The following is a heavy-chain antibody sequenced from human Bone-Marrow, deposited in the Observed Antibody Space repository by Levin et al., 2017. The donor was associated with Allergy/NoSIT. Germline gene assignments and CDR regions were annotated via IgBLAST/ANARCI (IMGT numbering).Heavy chain of an antibody. J-gene: IGHJ4*02. CDR2: ISDSGGTI. V-gene: IGHV3-11*01. D-gene: IGHD5-24*01. Sequence: GGSRLSCAASAFTFSDYFMSWIRQAPGKGLEWVSYISDSGGTIYYADSVKGRFTVSRDNTKNSLYLQMNSMRAADTAVYYCARENRDGSNSPFDYWGQGTLVTVSS. CDR1: AFTFSDYF. CDR3: ARENRDGSNSPFDY.